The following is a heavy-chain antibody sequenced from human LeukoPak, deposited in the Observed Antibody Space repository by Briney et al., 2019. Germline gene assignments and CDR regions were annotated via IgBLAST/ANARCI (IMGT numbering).Heavy chain of an antibody. J-gene: IGHJ4*02. CDR2: IYYSGST. CDR1: GGSISGYY. CDR3: ARVLRGSYSPIDY. Sequence: SETLSLTCTVSGGSISGYYWNWIRQPPGKGLEWIGYIYYSGSTTYNPSLKSRVTISVDTSENQFSLKLSSVTAADTAVYYCARVLRGSYSPIDYWGQGTLVTVSS. V-gene: IGHV4-59*01. D-gene: IGHD3-22*01.